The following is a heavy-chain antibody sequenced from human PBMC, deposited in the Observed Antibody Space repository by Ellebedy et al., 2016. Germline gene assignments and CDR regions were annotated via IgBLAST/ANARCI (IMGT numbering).Heavy chain of an antibody. CDR3: ARDLTFVPGAPFDY. CDR2: IYRGAGT. V-gene: IGHV3-53*01. J-gene: IGHJ4*02. CDR1: GFTVRINY. D-gene: IGHD2-2*01. Sequence: GESLKISCVGSGFTVRINYMSWVRQAPGKGLEWVSVIYRGAGTYYAGSVKGRFTISRDNSKNTLYLQMNSLRAEDTAVYYCARDLTFVPGAPFDYWGQGTLVTVSS.